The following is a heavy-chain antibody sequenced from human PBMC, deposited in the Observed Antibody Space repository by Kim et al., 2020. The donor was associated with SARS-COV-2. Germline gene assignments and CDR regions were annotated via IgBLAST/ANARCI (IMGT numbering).Heavy chain of an antibody. D-gene: IGHD3-10*01. V-gene: IGHV3-21*01. Sequence: GGSLRLSCAASGFTFSSYSMNWVRQAPGKGLEWVSSISSSSSYIYYADSVKGRFTISRDNAKNSLYLQMNSLRAEDTAVYYCARDPFPGMVRGAVWGQGPTVTVSS. CDR2: ISSSSSYI. CDR1: GFTFSSYS. CDR3: ARDPFPGMVRGAV. J-gene: IGHJ6*02.